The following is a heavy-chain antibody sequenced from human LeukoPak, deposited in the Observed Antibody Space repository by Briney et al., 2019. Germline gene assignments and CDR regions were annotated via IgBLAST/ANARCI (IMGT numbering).Heavy chain of an antibody. V-gene: IGHV3-7*04. CDR3: ARGWYGPDS. J-gene: IGHJ5*01. D-gene: IGHD1-14*01. CDR1: GYIFRRYW. Sequence: PGGSLRLSCAASGYIFRRYWVSWVRQAPGKGLEWVANINEDGSQKNYVDSVKGRFIISRDNAKNSLYLQMNSLKVEDTAVYYCARGWYGPDSCGQGTLVTVSS. CDR2: INEDGSQK.